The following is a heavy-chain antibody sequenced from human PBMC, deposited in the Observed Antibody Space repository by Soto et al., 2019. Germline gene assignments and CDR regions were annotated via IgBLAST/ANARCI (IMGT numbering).Heavy chain of an antibody. CDR3: ARTGPYGGKKGNYFDY. CDR1: GGSISSGGYY. Sequence: QVQLQESGPGLVKPSQTLSLTCTVSGGSISSGGYYWSWIRQHPGKGLEWIGYIYYSGSTYYNPSLKSRVTISVDTSKNQFSLKLSSVTAPDTAVYYCARTGPYGGKKGNYFDYWGQGTLVTVSS. CDR2: IYYSGST. J-gene: IGHJ4*02. V-gene: IGHV4-31*03. D-gene: IGHD4-17*01.